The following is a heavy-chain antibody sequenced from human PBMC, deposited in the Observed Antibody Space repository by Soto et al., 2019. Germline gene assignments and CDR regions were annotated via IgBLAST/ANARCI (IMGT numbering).Heavy chain of an antibody. CDR1: DGSISGYY. CDR3: ARSRTTVTPSGFQH. D-gene: IGHD4-17*01. CDR2: IYYSGST. Sequence: PSETLSLTCIVSDGSISGYYWSWIRQPPGKGLEWIGYIYYSGSTNYNPSLKSRVTISVDTSKNQFSLKLSSVTAADTAVYYCARSRTTVTPSGFQHWGQGTLVTVSS. V-gene: IGHV4-59*01. J-gene: IGHJ1*01.